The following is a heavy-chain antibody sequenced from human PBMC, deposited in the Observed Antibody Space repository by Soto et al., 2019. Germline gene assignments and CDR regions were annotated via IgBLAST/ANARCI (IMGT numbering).Heavy chain of an antibody. J-gene: IGHJ4*02. CDR3: ATSFKPLYFDY. CDR2: MKGKTDGGTI. Sequence: GGSLRLSCAASGFTFENTWMSWVRQAPGKGLEWVGRMKGKTDGGTIDYAEPVKGRFTISRDDSKSTLYLQMNSLKPDDTAVYFCATSFKPLYFDYWGQGTPVTVSS. V-gene: IGHV3-15*01. CDR1: GFTFENTW. D-gene: IGHD3-16*02.